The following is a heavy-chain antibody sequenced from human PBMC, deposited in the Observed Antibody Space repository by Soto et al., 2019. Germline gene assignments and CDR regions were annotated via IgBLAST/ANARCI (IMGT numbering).Heavy chain of an antibody. CDR1: GGSISGSDYY. D-gene: IGHD3-10*01. CDR2: IFYSGKA. CDR3: TDMRGPGVPRA. Sequence: QLQLQESGPGLVRPSETLSLTCTVSGGSISGSDYYWGWIRQPPGKGLEWIGNIFYSGKAYYSPSLKSRATISVDTSKNQFSLRLTSVTVADTAFYSGTDMRGPGVPRAWGQGTLVTVS. V-gene: IGHV4-39*01. J-gene: IGHJ5*02.